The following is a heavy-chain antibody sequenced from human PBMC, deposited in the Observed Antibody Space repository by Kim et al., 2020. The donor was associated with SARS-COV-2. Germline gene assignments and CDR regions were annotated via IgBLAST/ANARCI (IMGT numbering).Heavy chain of an antibody. J-gene: IGHJ4*02. CDR3: ARDIRFGELLVDY. D-gene: IGHD3-10*01. Sequence: YADSVKGRFTISRDNSKNTLYLQMNSLRAEDTAVYYCARDIRFGELLVDYWGQGTLLTVSS. V-gene: IGHV3-33*01.